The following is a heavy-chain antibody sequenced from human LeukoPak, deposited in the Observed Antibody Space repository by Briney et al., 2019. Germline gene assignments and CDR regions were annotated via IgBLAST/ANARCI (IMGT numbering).Heavy chain of an antibody. J-gene: IGHJ4*02. Sequence: SETLSLTCTVSGGAISSSSYYWGWIRQPPGKGLEWIGSIYYSGTTYYNPSLKSRVTISVDTSKNQFSPKLSSVTAADTAVYHCARRHYYDSSGYYYYWGQGTLVTVSS. CDR2: IYYSGTT. V-gene: IGHV4-39*01. CDR3: ARRHYYDSSGYYYY. D-gene: IGHD3-22*01. CDR1: GGAISSSSYY.